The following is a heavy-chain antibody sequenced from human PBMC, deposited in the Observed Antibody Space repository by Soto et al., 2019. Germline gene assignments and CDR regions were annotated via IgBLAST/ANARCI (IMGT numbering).Heavy chain of an antibody. CDR2: IHYSGTT. J-gene: IGHJ4*02. V-gene: IGHV4-59*01. CDR3: ARDTGSYYLDS. CDR1: GGSISSYF. D-gene: IGHD1-26*01. Sequence: QVQLLESGPGLVKPSETLSLTCTIYGGSISSYFWSWIRQPPGKGLEWIGYIHYSGTTVYSPSLKSRVNMSIDTSENQFTLNLTSVTAADTAVYYCARDTGSYYLDSWGQGSLVTVSS.